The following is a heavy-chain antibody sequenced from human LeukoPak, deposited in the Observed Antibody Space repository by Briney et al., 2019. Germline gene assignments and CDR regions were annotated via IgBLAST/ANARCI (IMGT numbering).Heavy chain of an antibody. Sequence: GGSLRLSCAASGFTFSNYGMDWVRQPPGKGLDWVAFIHYDGSNKFYADSVKGRFTISRDDSKNTLYLQMNSLRAEDTAVYYCAKAASKRTDYGDYAFYYYMDVWGKGTTVTISS. CDR3: AKAASKRTDYGDYAFYYYMDV. V-gene: IGHV3-30*02. D-gene: IGHD4-17*01. CDR1: GFTFSNYG. J-gene: IGHJ6*03. CDR2: IHYDGSNK.